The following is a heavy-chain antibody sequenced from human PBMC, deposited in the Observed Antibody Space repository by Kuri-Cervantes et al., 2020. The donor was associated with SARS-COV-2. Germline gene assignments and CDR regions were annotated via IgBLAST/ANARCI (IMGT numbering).Heavy chain of an antibody. CDR3: ARDGQPIHPWNRGVCYYYYYYIDV. V-gene: IGHV1-2*02. CDR2: INPKSGGT. Sequence: ASVKVSCKASGYTFTGYYIHWVRQAPGQGLEWLGWINPKSGGTNHAQEFQGRITMTRDTSISPVYMELTRLRSDDTAVYYCARDGQPIHPWNRGVCYYYYYYIDVWGKGTTVTVSS. J-gene: IGHJ6*03. CDR1: GYTFTGYY. D-gene: IGHD1-1*01.